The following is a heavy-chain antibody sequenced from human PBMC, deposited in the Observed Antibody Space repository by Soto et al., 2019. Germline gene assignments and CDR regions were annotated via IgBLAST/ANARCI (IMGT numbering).Heavy chain of an antibody. V-gene: IGHV3-73*01. D-gene: IGHD2-15*01. J-gene: IGHJ4*01. CDR1: GFTFSGSA. CDR3: TRHHNCSGGSCYRGYYFDF. CDR2: IRSKANSYAT. Sequence: GGSLRLSCAASGFTFSGSAMHWVRQASGKGLEWVGRIRSKANSYATAYAASVKGRFTISRDDTKNTAYLQMISLKSEDTAVYYCTRHHNCSGGSCYRGYYFDFWGQGTLVTVSS.